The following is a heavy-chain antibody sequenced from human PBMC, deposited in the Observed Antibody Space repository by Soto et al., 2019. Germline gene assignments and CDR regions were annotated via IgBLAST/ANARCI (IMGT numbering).Heavy chain of an antibody. J-gene: IGHJ4*02. CDR1: GGSISSYY. CDR3: ARAYTSGWYVIDY. D-gene: IGHD6-19*01. V-gene: IGHV4-59*01. Sequence: SETLSLTCTVSGGSISSYYWSWIRQPPGKGLEWIGYIYSSGSTNYNPSLRSRVTMSVDASKNQFSLKLSSVTAADTAVFYCARAYTSGWYVIDYWGQGTLVTVYS. CDR2: IYSSGST.